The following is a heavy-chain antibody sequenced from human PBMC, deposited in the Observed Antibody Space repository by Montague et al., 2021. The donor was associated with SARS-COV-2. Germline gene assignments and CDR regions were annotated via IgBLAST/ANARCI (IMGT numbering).Heavy chain of an antibody. CDR3: ARESGYSSGWRYYYVMDV. V-gene: IGHV4-4*07. Sequence: SETLSLTCTVSGGSISNYYWTWIRQPAGKGLELIGRLYTSGSTTYNPSLKSRVTMSVDTSKNQFSLNVTPVTAADTAIYYCARESGYSSGWRYYYVMDVWGQGTTVTVS. J-gene: IGHJ6*02. D-gene: IGHD6-19*01. CDR1: GGSISNYY. CDR2: LYTSGST.